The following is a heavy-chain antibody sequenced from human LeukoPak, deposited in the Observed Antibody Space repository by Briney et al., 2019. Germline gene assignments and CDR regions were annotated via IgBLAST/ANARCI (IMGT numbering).Heavy chain of an antibody. CDR1: GFTFSSYA. J-gene: IGHJ3*02. CDR3: ARTSGELADAFDI. Sequence: GGSLRLSCAASGFTFSSYAMHWVRQAPGKGLEYVSAISSNGGSTYYADSVKGRFTTSRDNSKNTLYLQMGSLRAEDMAVYYCARTSGELADAFDIWGQGTMVTVSS. V-gene: IGHV3-64*02. D-gene: IGHD3-10*01. CDR2: ISSNGGST.